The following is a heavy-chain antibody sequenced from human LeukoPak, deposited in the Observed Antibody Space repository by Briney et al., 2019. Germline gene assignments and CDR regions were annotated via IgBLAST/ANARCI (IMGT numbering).Heavy chain of an antibody. Sequence: SETLSLTCTVSGGSISSSSYYWGWIRQPPGKGLEWIGSIYYSGSTYYNPSLKSRVTISVDTSKNQFSLKLSSVTAADTAVYYCARGGSGRNKKFDYWGQGTLVTVSS. J-gene: IGHJ4*02. D-gene: IGHD6-25*01. CDR2: IYYSGST. V-gene: IGHV4-39*07. CDR3: ARGGSGRNKKFDY. CDR1: GGSISSSSYY.